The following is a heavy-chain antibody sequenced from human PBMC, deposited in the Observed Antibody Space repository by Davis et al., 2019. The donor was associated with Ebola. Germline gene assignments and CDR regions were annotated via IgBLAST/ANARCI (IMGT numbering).Heavy chain of an antibody. CDR1: GFTFSSYW. Sequence: PGGSLRLSCAASGFTFSSYWMSWVRQAPGKGLEWVANIKQDGSEKYYVDSVKGRFTISRDNAKNSLYLQMNSLRAEDTAVYYCARVGHSSGWLNQYYFDYWGQGTLVTVSS. V-gene: IGHV3-7*03. J-gene: IGHJ4*02. CDR2: IKQDGSEK. D-gene: IGHD6-19*01. CDR3: ARVGHSSGWLNQYYFDY.